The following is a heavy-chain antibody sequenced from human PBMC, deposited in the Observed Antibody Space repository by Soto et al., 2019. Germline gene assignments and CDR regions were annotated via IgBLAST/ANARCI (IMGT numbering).Heavy chain of an antibody. D-gene: IGHD6-13*01. CDR1: GFTFGTYP. J-gene: IGHJ4*02. CDR3: AYSSTPFDY. CDR2: ISGSGGST. Sequence: EVQLLESGGGLVQPGGSLGLSCPASGFTFGTYPMGWVRQAPGKGLEWVSAISGSGGSTYYADSVKGRFTISRDNSKNTLYLQMNSLRAEDTAVYYCAYSSTPFDYWGQGTLVTVSS. V-gene: IGHV3-23*01.